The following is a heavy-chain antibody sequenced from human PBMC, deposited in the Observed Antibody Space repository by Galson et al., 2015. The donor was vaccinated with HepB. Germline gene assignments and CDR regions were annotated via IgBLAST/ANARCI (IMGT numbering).Heavy chain of an antibody. D-gene: IGHD3-9*01. J-gene: IGHJ4*02. CDR2: IKSKTDGGTT. Sequence: SLRLSCAASGFTFSNAWMSWVRRAPGKGLEWVGRIKSKTDGGTTDYAAPVKGRFTISRDDSKNTLYLQMNSLKTEDTAVYYCTTARIDYDILTGYSIFDYWGQGTLVTVSS. V-gene: IGHV3-15*01. CDR1: GFTFSNAW. CDR3: TTARIDYDILTGYSIFDY.